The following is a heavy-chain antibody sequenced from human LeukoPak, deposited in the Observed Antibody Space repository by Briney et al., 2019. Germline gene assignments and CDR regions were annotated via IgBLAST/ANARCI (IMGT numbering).Heavy chain of an antibody. D-gene: IGHD4-17*01. CDR1: GYSFTSYW. CDR2: IYPGDSDT. J-gene: IGHJ6*03. CDR3: ARHSYGDYEYYYYMDV. V-gene: IGHV5-51*01. Sequence: GESLKISCKGSGYSFTSYWIGWVRQMPGKGLEWMGIIYPGDSDTRYSPSFQGRVTISADKSISTAYPQWSSLKASDTAMYYCARHSYGDYEYYYYMDVWGKGTTVTVSS.